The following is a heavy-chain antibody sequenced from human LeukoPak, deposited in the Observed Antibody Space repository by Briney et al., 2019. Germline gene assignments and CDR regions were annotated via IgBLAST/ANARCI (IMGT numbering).Heavy chain of an antibody. D-gene: IGHD3-22*01. CDR3: ATSSLTYYYDSSGFGY. V-gene: IGHV1-18*01. Sequence: GASVKVSCKASGYIFTSYGISWVRQAPGQGLEWMGWISAYNGNTNYAQKLQGRVTMTTDTSTSTAYMELRSLRSDDTAVYYCATSSLTYYYDSSGFGYWGQGTLVTVSS. CDR1: GYIFTSYG. CDR2: ISAYNGNT. J-gene: IGHJ4*02.